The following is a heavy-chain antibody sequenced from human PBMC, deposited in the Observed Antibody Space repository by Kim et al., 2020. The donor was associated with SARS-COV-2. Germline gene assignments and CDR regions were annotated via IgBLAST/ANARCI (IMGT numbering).Heavy chain of an antibody. J-gene: IGHJ6*02. CDR2: INSDGSST. CDR3: ARDARVASLWSGYYDMTYYYYYGMDV. V-gene: IGHV3-74*01. D-gene: IGHD3-3*01. CDR1: GFTFSSYW. Sequence: GGSLRLSCAASGFTFSSYWMHWVRQAPGKGLVWVSRINSDGSSTSYADSVKGRFTISRDNAKNTLYLQMNSLRAEDTAVYYCARDARVASLWSGYYDMTYYYYYGMDVWCQGTTVTVSS.